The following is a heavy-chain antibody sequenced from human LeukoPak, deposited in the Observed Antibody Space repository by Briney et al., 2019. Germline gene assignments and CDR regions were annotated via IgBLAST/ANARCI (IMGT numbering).Heavy chain of an antibody. CDR1: GFTFSDYY. V-gene: IGHV3-11*04. D-gene: IGHD1-1*01. CDR2: ISSSGSTI. CDR3: AREGTGRYYYYYYVDV. J-gene: IGHJ6*03. Sequence: GGSLRLSCAASGFTFSDYYMSWIRQAPGKGLEWVSYISSSGSTIYYADSVKGRFTISRDNAKNSLFLQMNSLRAEDTAAYYCAREGTGRYYYYYYVDVWGKGTTVTISS.